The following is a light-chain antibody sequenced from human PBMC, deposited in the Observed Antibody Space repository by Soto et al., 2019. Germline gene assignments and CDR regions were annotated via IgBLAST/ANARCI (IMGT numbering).Light chain of an antibody. CDR3: QQYGGSPRT. CDR2: GSS. J-gene: IGKJ1*01. Sequence: EIVLTQSPGTLSLSPGERATLSCRASQIVTTTYLAWYQQKPGQAPRLLIYGSSNRATGIPDRFSGSGSGTDFTLTISRLEPEDFAVYYCQQYGGSPRTFGQGTKVEVK. V-gene: IGKV3-20*01. CDR1: QIVTTTY.